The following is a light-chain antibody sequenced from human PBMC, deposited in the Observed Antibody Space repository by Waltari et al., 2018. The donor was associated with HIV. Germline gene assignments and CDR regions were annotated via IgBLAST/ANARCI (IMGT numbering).Light chain of an antibody. CDR2: QSD. CDR1: SSNSGSHF. Sequence: QSVLTPPPSTSAPPGQRVTILCSRASSNSGSHFVSWYQHVPGATPKLLIYQSDRRPSGVPDRFSVSESGTSASLAINGLRSEDEAVYYCAAWDNYLNAWVFGGGTKVTVL. V-gene: IGLV1-47*01. CDR3: AAWDNYLNAWV. J-gene: IGLJ3*02.